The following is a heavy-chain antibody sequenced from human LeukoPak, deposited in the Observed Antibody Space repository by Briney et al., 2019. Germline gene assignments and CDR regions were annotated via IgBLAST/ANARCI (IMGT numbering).Heavy chain of an antibody. Sequence: GGSLRLACAASGFTFSNFWMSWVRQAPGKGLEWVANIKQDGSEKYYVDSVKGRFTISRDNAKNSLYLQMNSLRAEDTAVYYCAREGGTYDSSGYYQAYDAFDIWGQGTMVTVSS. J-gene: IGHJ3*02. CDR1: GFTFSNFW. D-gene: IGHD3-22*01. CDR3: AREGGTYDSSGYYQAYDAFDI. CDR2: IKQDGSEK. V-gene: IGHV3-7*05.